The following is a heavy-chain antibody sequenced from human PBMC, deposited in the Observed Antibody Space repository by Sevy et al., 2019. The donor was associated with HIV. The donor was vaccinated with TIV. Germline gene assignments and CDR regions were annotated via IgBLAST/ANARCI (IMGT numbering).Heavy chain of an antibody. CDR2: ISGHNGNT. D-gene: IGHD2-2*01. J-gene: IGHJ6*02. CDR3: ARMGGHCISSNCYYYYGMGV. V-gene: IGHV1-18*01. CDR1: GFTFTSYG. Sequence: ASVKVSCKTSGFTFTSYGISWVRQAPGQGLEWMGWISGHNGNTDYAQNFQGRVIMTTDTSTRTAYMELRSLRSDDTAVYYCARMGGHCISSNCYYYYGMGVWGQGTTVTVSS.